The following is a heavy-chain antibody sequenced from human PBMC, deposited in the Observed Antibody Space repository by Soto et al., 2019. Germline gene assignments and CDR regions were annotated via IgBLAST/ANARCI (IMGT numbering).Heavy chain of an antibody. V-gene: IGHV1-58*01. D-gene: IGHD1-1*01. CDR1: GFTFTSSA. Sequence: SVKVSCKASGFTFTSSAVQWVRQARGQRLEWIGWIVVGSGNTNYAQKFQERVTITRDMSTSTAYMELSSPRSEDTAVYYCAAVPLRYNSDCWGQGTLVTVSS. CDR2: IVVGSGNT. J-gene: IGHJ4*02. CDR3: AAVPLRYNSDC.